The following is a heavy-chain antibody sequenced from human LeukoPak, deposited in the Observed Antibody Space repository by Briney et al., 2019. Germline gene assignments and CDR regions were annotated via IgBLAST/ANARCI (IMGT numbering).Heavy chain of an antibody. Sequence: GGSLRLSCAASGFTFSSYWMNWARQAPGKGLEWVASINHNGNVNYYVDSVKGRFTISRDNAKNSLYLQMSNLRAEDTAVYFCSGGGGLDVWGQGATVTVSS. CDR2: INHNGNVN. CDR1: GFTFSSYW. J-gene: IGHJ6*02. D-gene: IGHD3-16*01. CDR3: SGGGGLDV. V-gene: IGHV3-7*03.